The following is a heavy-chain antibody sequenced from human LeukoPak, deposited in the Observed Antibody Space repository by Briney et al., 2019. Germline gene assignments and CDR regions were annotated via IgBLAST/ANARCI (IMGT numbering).Heavy chain of an antibody. D-gene: IGHD6-13*01. J-gene: IGHJ6*03. CDR1: GGSISSYY. V-gene: IGHV4-4*07. CDR3: ARGSIAAALPPHYYMDV. Sequence: SETLSLTCTVSGGSISSYYWSWIRQPAGKGLEWIGRIYTSGSTNYNPSLKSRVTMSVDTSKNQFSLKLSSVTAADTAVYYCARGSIAAALPPHYYMDVWGKGTTVTVSS. CDR2: IYTSGST.